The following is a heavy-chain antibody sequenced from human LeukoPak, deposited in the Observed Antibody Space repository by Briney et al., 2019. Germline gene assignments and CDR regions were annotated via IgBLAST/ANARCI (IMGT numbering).Heavy chain of an antibody. CDR3: ARGRRELDAFDI. Sequence: ASVKVSCKASGYTFTSYAMHWVRQAPGQRLEWMGWINAGNGNTKYSQKFQGRVTITRDTSASTAYMELSSLRSEDTAVYYCARGRRELDAFDIWGQGTMVTVSS. J-gene: IGHJ3*02. CDR1: GYTFTSYA. CDR2: INAGNGNT. V-gene: IGHV1-3*01.